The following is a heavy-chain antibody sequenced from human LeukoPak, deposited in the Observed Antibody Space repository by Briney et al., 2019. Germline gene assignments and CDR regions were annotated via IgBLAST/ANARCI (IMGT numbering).Heavy chain of an antibody. J-gene: IGHJ3*02. CDR3: ARSRDGFFPDYAFDI. V-gene: IGHV4-59*01. Sequence: PSETLSLTCTVSGGSISSYYWSWIRQPPGKGLEWIGYIYYSGSTNYNPSLKSRVTISVDTSKNQFSLKLSSVTAADTAVYYCARSRDGFFPDYAFDIWGQGTMVTVSS. CDR1: GGSISSYY. CDR2: IYYSGST. D-gene: IGHD5-24*01.